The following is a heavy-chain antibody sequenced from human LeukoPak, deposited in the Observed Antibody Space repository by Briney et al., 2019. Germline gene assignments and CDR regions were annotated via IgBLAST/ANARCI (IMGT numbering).Heavy chain of an antibody. V-gene: IGHV1-2*02. J-gene: IGHJ4*02. CDR1: GYTFTSYG. Sequence: ASVKVSCKASGYTFTSYGISWVRQAPGQGLEWMGWINPNSGGTNYAQKFQGRVTMTRDTSISTAYMELSRLRSDDTAVYYCARGAPAAPDYWGQGTLVTVSS. CDR3: ARGAPAAPDY. D-gene: IGHD2-2*01. CDR2: INPNSGGT.